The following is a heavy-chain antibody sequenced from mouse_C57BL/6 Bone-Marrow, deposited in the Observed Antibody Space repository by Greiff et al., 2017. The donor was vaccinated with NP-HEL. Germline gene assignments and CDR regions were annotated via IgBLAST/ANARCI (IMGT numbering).Heavy chain of an antibody. D-gene: IGHD2-3*01. CDR2: IHPNSGST. CDR3: ERGYYASRRTGWYFDV. CDR1: GYTFTSYW. Sequence: QVQLQQPGAELVKPGASVKLSCKASGYTFTSYWMHWVKQRPGQGLEWIGMIHPNSGSTNYNEKFKSKATLTVDNSSSTAYMQLSSLTTEDSAVYYCERGYYASRRTGWYFDVWGTGTTVTVSS. J-gene: IGHJ1*03. V-gene: IGHV1-64*01.